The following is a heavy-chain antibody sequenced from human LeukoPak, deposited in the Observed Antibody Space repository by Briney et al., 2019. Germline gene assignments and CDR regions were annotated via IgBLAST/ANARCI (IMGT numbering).Heavy chain of an antibody. Sequence: ASVKVPCKASGGTFSSYAISWVRQAPGQGLEWMGGIIPIFGTANYAQKFQGRVTITADESTSTAYMELSSLRSEDTAVYYCTRHGIIKAARTHYYYGMDVWGQGTTVTVSS. CDR1: GGTFSSYA. D-gene: IGHD6-6*01. J-gene: IGHJ6*02. CDR3: TRHGIIKAARTHYYYGMDV. V-gene: IGHV1-69*13. CDR2: IIPIFGTA.